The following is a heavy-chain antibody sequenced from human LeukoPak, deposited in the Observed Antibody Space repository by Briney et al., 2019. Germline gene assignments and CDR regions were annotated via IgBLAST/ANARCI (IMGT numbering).Heavy chain of an antibody. D-gene: IGHD6-13*01. CDR1: GGSISSGDYY. CDR3: ARVIAAAGSAFDI. CDR2: IYYSGST. J-gene: IGHJ3*02. V-gene: IGHV4-30-4*01. Sequence: PSETLSLTCTVSGGSISSGDYYWSWIRQPPGKGLEWIGYIYYSGSTYYNPSLKSRVTISVDTSKNQFSLKLSSVTAADTAVYYCARVIAAAGSAFDIWGQGTMVTVSS.